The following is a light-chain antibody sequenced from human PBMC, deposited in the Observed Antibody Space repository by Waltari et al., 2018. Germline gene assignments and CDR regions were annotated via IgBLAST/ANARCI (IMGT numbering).Light chain of an antibody. CDR1: SSDVGGYNY. CDR2: DFS. J-gene: IGLJ2*01. V-gene: IGLV2-14*03. Sequence: QSALTQPASVSGSPGQSITISCTGTSSDVGGYNYVSWYQQHPGKAPKPMIYDFSNRPSGVSNRFSGSKSGNTASLTISGLQAEDEADYYCSSYTSSSTLVVFGGGTKLTVL. CDR3: SSYTSSSTLVV.